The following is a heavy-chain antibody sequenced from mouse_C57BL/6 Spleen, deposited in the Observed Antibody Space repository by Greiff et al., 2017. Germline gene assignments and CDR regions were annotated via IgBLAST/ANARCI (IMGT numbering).Heavy chain of an antibody. D-gene: IGHD1-1*01. J-gene: IGHJ4*01. CDR1: GYTFTSYW. CDR3: AITTVVARAMDY. V-gene: IGHV1-55*01. Sequence: QVQLQQPGAELVKPGASVKMSCKASGYTFTSYWLTWVKQRPGQGLEWIGDIYPGSGSTNYNEKFKSKATLTVDTSSSTAYMQLSSLTSEDSAVYYCAITTVVARAMDYWGQGTSVTVSS. CDR2: IYPGSGST.